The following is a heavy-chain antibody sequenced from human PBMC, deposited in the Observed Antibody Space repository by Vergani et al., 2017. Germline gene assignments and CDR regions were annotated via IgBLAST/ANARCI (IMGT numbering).Heavy chain of an antibody. J-gene: IGHJ6*03. Sequence: EVQLVESGGVLVQPGRSLRPSCTASGFTFGEYAMSWFRQAPGKGLEWVANIKEDGSEKYYVDSVKGRFTISRDNAKNSLYLQMNSLRAEDTAVYYCASPTQMDSKGTRYYTDVWGKGTTVTVSS. CDR3: ASPTQMDSKGTRYYTDV. D-gene: IGHD3-16*02. CDR2: IKEDGSEK. V-gene: IGHV3-7*01. CDR1: GFTFGEYA.